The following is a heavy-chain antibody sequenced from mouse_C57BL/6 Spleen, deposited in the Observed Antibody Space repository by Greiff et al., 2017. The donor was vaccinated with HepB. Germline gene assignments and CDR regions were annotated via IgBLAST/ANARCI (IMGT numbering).Heavy chain of an antibody. CDR2: IHPNSGST. D-gene: IGHD2-3*01. CDR3: ARGPDGYYGYFDV. J-gene: IGHJ1*03. CDR1: GYTFTSYW. Sequence: VQLQQPGAELVKPGASVKLSCKASGYTFTSYWMHWVKQRPGQGLEWIGMIHPNSGSTNYNEKFKSKATLTVDKSSSTAYMQLSSLTSEDSAVYYCARGPDGYYGYFDVWGTGTTVTVSS. V-gene: IGHV1-64*01.